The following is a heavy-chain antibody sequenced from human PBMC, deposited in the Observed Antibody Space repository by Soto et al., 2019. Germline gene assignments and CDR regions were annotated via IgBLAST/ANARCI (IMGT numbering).Heavy chain of an antibody. V-gene: IGHV3-48*03. CDR1: GFTFSRFE. CDR3: TRAAWFPYLSFY. J-gene: IGHJ4*02. D-gene: IGHD3-10*01. Sequence: VGSLRLSCAASGFTFSRFELHWVRQAPGKGLEWISYISSSGSTAYYASSVEGRFTISRDNANNSVYLQMDSLRAEDTALYYCTRAAWFPYLSFYCGQGALVTVSS. CDR2: ISSSGSTA.